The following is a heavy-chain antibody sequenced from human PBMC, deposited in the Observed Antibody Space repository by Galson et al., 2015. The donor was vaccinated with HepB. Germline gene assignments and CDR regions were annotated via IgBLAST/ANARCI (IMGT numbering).Heavy chain of an antibody. CDR2: IDPSDSYT. J-gene: IGHJ6*02. CDR3: AAAGGIAAAGTDYYYGMDV. D-gene: IGHD6-13*01. V-gene: IGHV5-10-1*01. CDR1: GYSFTSYW. Sequence: QSGAEVKKPGESLRISCKGSGYSFTSYWISWVRQMPGKGLEWMGRIDPSDSYTNYSPSFQGHVTISADKSISTAYLQWSSLKASDTAMYYCAAAGGIAAAGTDYYYGMDVWGQGTTVTVSS.